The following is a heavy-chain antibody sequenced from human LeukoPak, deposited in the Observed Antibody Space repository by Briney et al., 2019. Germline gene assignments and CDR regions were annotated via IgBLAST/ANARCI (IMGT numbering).Heavy chain of an antibody. J-gene: IGHJ1*01. CDR2: IYYSGST. Sequence: PSETLSLTCTVSGGYISSSSYYWDWIRQPSGREPEWIGSIYYSGSTYYNPSLKSRVTIFLDTSKNQFSLKLASVTAADTAVYYCARRRYYDSTGYLDWGQGTLVTVSS. V-gene: IGHV4-39*01. CDR3: ARRRYYDSTGYLD. D-gene: IGHD3-22*01. CDR1: GGYISSSSYY.